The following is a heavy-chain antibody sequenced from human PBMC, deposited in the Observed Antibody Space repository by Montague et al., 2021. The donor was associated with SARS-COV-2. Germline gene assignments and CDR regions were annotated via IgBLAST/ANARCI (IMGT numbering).Heavy chain of an antibody. Sequence: TLSLTCTVSGGSINSGNYYWSWIRQHPGKGLEWIGYIHYSGSAYYSPSLRSRLTISMDTSKKQLSLTVNSVTAADTAVYYCARGSGNLAPPDLWGQGTLVTVSS. V-gene: IGHV4-31*03. J-gene: IGHJ3*01. CDR2: IHYSGSA. CDR3: ARGSGNLAPPDL. CDR1: GGSINSGNYY. D-gene: IGHD6-19*01.